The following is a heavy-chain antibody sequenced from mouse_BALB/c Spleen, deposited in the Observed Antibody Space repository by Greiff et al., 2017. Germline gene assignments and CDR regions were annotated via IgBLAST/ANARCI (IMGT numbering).Heavy chain of an antibody. J-gene: IGHJ4*01. D-gene: IGHD1-1*01. Sequence: VQVVESGPGLVAPSQSLSITCTVSGFSLTSYGVHWVRQPPGKGLEWLGVIWAGGSTNYNSALMSRLSISKDNSKSQVFLKMNSLQTDDTAMYYCARGGDYGSSHYYAMDYWGQGTSVTVSS. V-gene: IGHV2-9*02. CDR2: IWAGGST. CDR3: ARGGDYGSSHYYAMDY. CDR1: GFSLTSYG.